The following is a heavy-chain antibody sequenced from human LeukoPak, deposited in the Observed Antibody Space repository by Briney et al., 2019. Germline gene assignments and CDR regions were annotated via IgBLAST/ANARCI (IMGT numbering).Heavy chain of an antibody. J-gene: IGHJ6*02. CDR3: AKSPPDNYHYYYGMDV. CDR1: GFTFSSYW. V-gene: IGHV3-74*01. Sequence: PGGSLRLSCAASGFTFSSYWMHWVRQAPGKGLVWVSRINSDGSRTSYADFVKGRFTISRDNSKNTLYLQMSSLRAEDTAVYHCAKSPPDNYHYYYGMDVWGQGTTVTVSS. CDR2: INSDGSRT. D-gene: IGHD5-24*01.